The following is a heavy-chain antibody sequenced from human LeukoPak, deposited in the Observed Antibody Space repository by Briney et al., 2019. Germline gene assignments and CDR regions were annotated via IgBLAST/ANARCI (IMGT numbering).Heavy chain of an antibody. V-gene: IGHV1-2*02. J-gene: IGHJ6*02. D-gene: IGHD6-25*01. CDR3: ARKGRGFFYYYGMDV. CDR2: INPNSGGT. Sequence: ASVKVSCKASGYTFTGYYMHWVRQAPGQGLEWMGWINPNSGGTNYAQKFQGRVTMTRDTSISTAYMELSRLRSDDTAVYYCARKGRGFFYYYGMDVWGQGTTVTVPS. CDR1: GYTFTGYY.